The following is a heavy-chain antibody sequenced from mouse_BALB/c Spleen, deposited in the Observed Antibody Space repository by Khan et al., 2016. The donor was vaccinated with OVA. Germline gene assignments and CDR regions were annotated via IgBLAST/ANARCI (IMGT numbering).Heavy chain of an antibody. Sequence: EVELVESGGGLVQPGGSRKLSCAASGFTFSNFGMHWVRQAPEKGLEWVAYISSGSATIYYADTVKGRFTISRDNPKNTLFLQMPSLRSEDTAIYYCARSLMTTWYFDVWGAGTTVTVSS. CDR1: GFTFSNFG. J-gene: IGHJ1*01. CDR3: ARSLMTTWYFDV. D-gene: IGHD2-4*01. V-gene: IGHV5-17*02. CDR2: ISSGSATI.